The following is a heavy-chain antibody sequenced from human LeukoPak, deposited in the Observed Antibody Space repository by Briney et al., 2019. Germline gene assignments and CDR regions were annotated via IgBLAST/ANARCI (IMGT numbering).Heavy chain of an antibody. D-gene: IGHD7-27*01. Sequence: ASVKVSCKASGYTFTGYYMHWVRQAPGQGLEWMGWINPNSGGTNYAQKFQGRVTMTRDTSISTAYVELSRLRSDDTAVYYCAREPRCQADLGCYYYMDVWGKGTTVTVSS. J-gene: IGHJ6*03. CDR2: INPNSGGT. CDR3: AREPRCQADLGCYYYMDV. V-gene: IGHV1-2*02. CDR1: GYTFTGYY.